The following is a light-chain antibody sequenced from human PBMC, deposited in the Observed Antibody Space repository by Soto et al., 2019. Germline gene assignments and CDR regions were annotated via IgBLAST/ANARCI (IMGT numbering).Light chain of an antibody. CDR3: CSYAGSYTVGV. CDR1: SSDVGGYNF. Sequence: QSVLTQPRSVSGSPGQSVTISCTGTSSDVGGYNFVSRYQQRPGKAPKLMIYDVTKRPSGVPDRCSGSKSDNTASLTISGLLSEDEADYYCCSYAGSYTVGVLRSGTKV. V-gene: IGLV2-11*01. J-gene: IGLJ1*01. CDR2: DVT.